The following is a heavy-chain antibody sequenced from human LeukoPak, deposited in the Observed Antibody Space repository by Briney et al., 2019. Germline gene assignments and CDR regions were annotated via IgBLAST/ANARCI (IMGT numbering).Heavy chain of an antibody. CDR1: GGTFSSYA. Sequence: GASVKVSCKASGGTFSSYAISWVRQAPGQGLEWMGGIIPIFDTANYAQKFQGRVTITTDGSTSTAYMELSSLRSEDTAVYYCAAYVWGSYRYYYYYYMDVWGKGTTVTVSS. CDR2: IIPIFDTA. V-gene: IGHV1-69*05. D-gene: IGHD3-16*02. CDR3: AAYVWGSYRYYYYYYMDV. J-gene: IGHJ6*03.